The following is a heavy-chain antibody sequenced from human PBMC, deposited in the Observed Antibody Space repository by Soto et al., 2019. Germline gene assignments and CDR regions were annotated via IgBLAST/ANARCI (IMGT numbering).Heavy chain of an antibody. V-gene: IGHV4-59*01. CDR3: ARVGYCSSTPCWPIGYFEY. Sequence: QVQLQESGPGLVKPSETLSLTCTVSGDSISSFYWTWIRQPPGKGLEWDGYIFSSGSTNYNPSLKSRVTISVDTSENQFSLKLTSVTAADTAVYYCARVGYCSSTPCWPIGYFEYWGQGTLVTVSS. J-gene: IGHJ4*02. CDR2: IFSSGST. D-gene: IGHD2-2*01. CDR1: GDSISSFY.